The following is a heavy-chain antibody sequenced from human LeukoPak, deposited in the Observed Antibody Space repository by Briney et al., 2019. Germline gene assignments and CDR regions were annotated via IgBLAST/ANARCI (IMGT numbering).Heavy chain of an antibody. J-gene: IGHJ6*02. CDR3: ARVNLGYCSSASCYYYYGMDV. D-gene: IGHD2-2*01. CDR1: GGSSSGYY. V-gene: IGHV4-34*01. Sequence: SETLSLTCAVYGGSSSGYYWSWIRQPPGKGLEWIGEINHSGSTNYNPSLKSRVTISVDTSKNQFSLKLSSVTATDTAVYYCARVNLGYCSSASCYYYYGMDVWGQGTTVTVSS. CDR2: INHSGST.